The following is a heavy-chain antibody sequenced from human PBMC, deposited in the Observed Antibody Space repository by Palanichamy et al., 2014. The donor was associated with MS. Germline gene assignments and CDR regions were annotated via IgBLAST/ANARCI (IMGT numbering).Heavy chain of an antibody. CDR1: GFAFSSYG. CDR2: ISYDGSTK. V-gene: IGHV3-30*18. CDR3: AKAELSTVIRVDAFDV. Sequence: QAQLVESGGGVVQPGRSLRLSCVASGFAFSSYGMHWVRQAPGKGLDWVAAISYDGSTKYYADSVKGRFTISRDNSKSTLFLQMNSLRADDTAVYYCAKAELSTVIRVDAFDVWGPGTMVTVSS. J-gene: IGHJ3*01. D-gene: IGHD4-23*01.